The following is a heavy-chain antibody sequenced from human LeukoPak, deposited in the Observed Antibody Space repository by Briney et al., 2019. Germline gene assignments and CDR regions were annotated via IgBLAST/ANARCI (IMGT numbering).Heavy chain of an antibody. CDR3: ARRRVFTYYDSNDAFDI. CDR2: IYYSGST. D-gene: IGHD3-22*01. Sequence: PSETLSLTCTVSGGSISSYYWRWIRQPPGKGLEWIGYIYYSGSTNYNPSLKSRVTISVDTSKNQFSLKLSSVTAADTAVYYCARRRVFTYYDSNDAFDIWGQGTMVTVSS. CDR1: GGSISSYY. V-gene: IGHV4-59*08. J-gene: IGHJ3*02.